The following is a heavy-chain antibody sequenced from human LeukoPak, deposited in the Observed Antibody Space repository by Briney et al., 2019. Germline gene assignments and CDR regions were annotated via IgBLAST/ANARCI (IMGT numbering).Heavy chain of an antibody. CDR1: GFSFSSSA. Sequence: GGSLRLSCAASGFSFSSSAINWVRQAPGKGLEWVSSINQVSSHIYYADSVRGRFTISRDNAKNSVYLQMDSLRAEDTGIYYCARDQTLVAIGASGYWGQGTLVTVSS. CDR3: ARDQTLVAIGASGY. V-gene: IGHV3-21*01. D-gene: IGHD2/OR15-2a*01. CDR2: INQVSSHI. J-gene: IGHJ4*02.